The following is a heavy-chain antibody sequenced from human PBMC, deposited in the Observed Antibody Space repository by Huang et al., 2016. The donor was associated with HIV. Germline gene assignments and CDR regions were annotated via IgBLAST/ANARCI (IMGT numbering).Heavy chain of an antibody. CDR1: GFNFKNYL. Sequence: DEHLVESGGGLVQPGGSVTITCEVSGFNFKNYLMNWVRQAPGKGMEWVANIRGEGSEKNYVDSVKGRFTIFRDNAKNLLFLKMKSLPAENTFLYYWATNFKIVVVPAVMAYDAFEMWGQGTMVTVSS. D-gene: IGHD2-2*01. CDR3: ATNFKIVVVPAVMAYDAFEM. V-gene: IGHV3-7*01. J-gene: IGHJ3*02. CDR2: IRGEGSEK.